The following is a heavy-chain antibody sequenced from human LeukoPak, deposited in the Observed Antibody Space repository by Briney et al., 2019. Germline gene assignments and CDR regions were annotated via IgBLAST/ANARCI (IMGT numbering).Heavy chain of an antibody. CDR1: GFTFDDYG. Sequence: PGGSLRLSCAASGFTFDDYGMSWVRQAPGKGLEWVADINWNGGDTDYGDSVKGRFTISRDNAKNFLYLQMNSLRADDTAFYYCTRGHRYVDHWGQGILVTVSS. V-gene: IGHV3-20*04. CDR3: TRGHRYVDH. CDR2: INWNGGDT. J-gene: IGHJ5*02. D-gene: IGHD3-9*01.